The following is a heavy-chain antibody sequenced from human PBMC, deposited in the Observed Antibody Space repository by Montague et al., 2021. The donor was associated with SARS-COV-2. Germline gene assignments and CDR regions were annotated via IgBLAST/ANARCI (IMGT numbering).Heavy chain of an antibody. J-gene: IGHJ5*02. V-gene: IGHV5-51*01. CDR3: ATTRGSTFGYAS. CDR1: GYTFPTYW. Sequence: QSGAEVKAPGESLTISCENSGYTFPTYWTGWVRQMPGKGLQWVGIIYPRDSYTRYSPSFAGQVTISADTSMNTAYLHWSSLKASDSGMYYCATTRGSTFGYASWGQGTLVTVSS. CDR2: IYPRDSYT. D-gene: IGHD2/OR15-2a*01.